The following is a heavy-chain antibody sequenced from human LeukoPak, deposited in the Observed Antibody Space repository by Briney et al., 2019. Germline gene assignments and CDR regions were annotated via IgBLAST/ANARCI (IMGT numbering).Heavy chain of an antibody. CDR3: ARGTTSCCLDY. D-gene: IGHD2-2*01. V-gene: IGHV4-34*01. Sequence: SETLSLTCAVYGGSFSGYYWSWIRQPPGKGLEWIGEINHSGSTNYNPSLKSRVTISVDTPKNQFSLKLSSVTAADTAVYYCARGTTSCCLDYWGQRTLVTVSS. CDR1: GGSFSGYY. CDR2: INHSGST. J-gene: IGHJ4*02.